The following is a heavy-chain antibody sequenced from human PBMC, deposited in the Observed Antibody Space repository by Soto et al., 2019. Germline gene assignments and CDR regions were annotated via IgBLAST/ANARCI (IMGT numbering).Heavy chain of an antibody. CDR3: ARSDWFDP. J-gene: IGHJ5*02. CDR1: GFTFSGYW. Sequence: EVQLVESGGGLVQPGGSLRLSCVASGFTFSGYWMHWVRQAPGKGLVWVSRIKSDGSSTMYADSVKGRFTISRDNAKNMLFLQMNSLRAEDTGVYYCARSDWFDPWGQGTLVIVSS. V-gene: IGHV3-74*03. CDR2: IKSDGSST.